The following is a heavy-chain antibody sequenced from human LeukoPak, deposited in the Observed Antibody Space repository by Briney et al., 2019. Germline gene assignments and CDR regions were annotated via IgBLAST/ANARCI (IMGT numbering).Heavy chain of an antibody. Sequence: GGSLRLSCAASGFTFTSYHMAWVRQAPGEGLEWVSIISGAGGTTYYADSVEGRFTISRDNSKNTVHLQMDSLRGEDTAVYYCAKDRQANSPNTFDIWGQGTMVTVSS. CDR1: GFTFTSYH. CDR3: AKDRQANSPNTFDI. CDR2: ISGAGGTT. V-gene: IGHV3-23*01. D-gene: IGHD2-21*01. J-gene: IGHJ3*02.